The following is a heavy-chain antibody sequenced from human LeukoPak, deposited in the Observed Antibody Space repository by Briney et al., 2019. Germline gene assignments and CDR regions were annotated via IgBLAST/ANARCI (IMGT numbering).Heavy chain of an antibody. CDR3: ARGSTYSSGWYTGFDY. CDR2: IRYDGSNK. CDR1: GFTFSSYA. D-gene: IGHD6-19*01. J-gene: IGHJ4*02. Sequence: WGSLRLSCAASGFTFSSYAMHWVRQAPGKGLEWVAFIRYDGSNKYYADSVKGRFTISRDNAKKSVYLQMNSLRAEDTAVYYCARGSTYSSGWYTGFDYWGQGTLVTVSS. V-gene: IGHV3-30*02.